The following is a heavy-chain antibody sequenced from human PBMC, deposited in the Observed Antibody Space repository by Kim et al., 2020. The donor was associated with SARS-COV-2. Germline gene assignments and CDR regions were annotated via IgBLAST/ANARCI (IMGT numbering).Heavy chain of an antibody. D-gene: IGHD3-10*01. CDR1: TFTFSDFY. J-gene: IGHJ4*01. V-gene: IGHV3-11*05. Sequence: GGSLRLSCAASTFTFSDFYMSWIRQAPGKGLEWVSYISASNSYTNYADSVKGRFTISRDNAKNSLYLQMSTLRAEDTAGYYCARVLYGAGSHYYFDYWG. CDR3: ARVLYGAGSHYYFDY. CDR2: ISASNSYT.